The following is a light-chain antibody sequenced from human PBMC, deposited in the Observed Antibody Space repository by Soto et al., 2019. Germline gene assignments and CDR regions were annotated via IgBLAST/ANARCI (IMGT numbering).Light chain of an antibody. Sequence: EIVMTHSPATLSVSPGQTATLSCRASQTVARDLAWYQHKPGQAPRLLIYGASTRATGIPARFSGSGSATEFTLTISSLQAEDFAVYYCQQYNHWPPITFGQGTRLEIK. CDR2: GAS. J-gene: IGKJ5*01. CDR1: QTVARD. CDR3: QQYNHWPPIT. V-gene: IGKV3-15*01.